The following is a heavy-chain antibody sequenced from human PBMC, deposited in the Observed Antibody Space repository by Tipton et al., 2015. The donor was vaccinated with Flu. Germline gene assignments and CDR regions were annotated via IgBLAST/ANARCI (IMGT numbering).Heavy chain of an antibody. CDR1: GGSISSYY. CDR3: ARAGGLYAFDI. J-gene: IGHJ3*02. D-gene: IGHD1-26*01. Sequence: TLSLTCTVSGGSISSYYWSWIRQPPGKGLEWIGYIYYSGSTNYNPSLKSRVTISVDTSKNQFSLKLSSVTAVDTAVYYCARAGGLYAFDIWGQGTMVTVSS. V-gene: IGHV4-59*01. CDR2: IYYSGST.